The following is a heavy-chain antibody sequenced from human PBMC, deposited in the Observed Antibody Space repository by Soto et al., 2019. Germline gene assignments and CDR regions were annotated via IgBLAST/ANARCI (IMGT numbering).Heavy chain of an antibody. Sequence: GASVKVSCKASGYTFTSYGISWVRQAPGQGLEWMGWISAYNGNTNYAQKLQGRVTMTTDTSTSTAYMELRSLRSDDTAVYYCARDPISYYYDSSGYYSGWFDPWGQGTQVTVSS. CDR2: ISAYNGNT. CDR1: GYTFTSYG. V-gene: IGHV1-18*01. CDR3: ARDPISYYYDSSGYYSGWFDP. D-gene: IGHD3-22*01. J-gene: IGHJ5*02.